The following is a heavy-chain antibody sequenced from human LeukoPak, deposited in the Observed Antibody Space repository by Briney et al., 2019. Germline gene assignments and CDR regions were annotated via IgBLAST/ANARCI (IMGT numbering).Heavy chain of an antibody. Sequence: SVKVSCKASGGTFSSYAISWVRQAPGQGLEWMGRIIPILGIANYAQKFQGRVTITADKSTSTAYMELSSLRSEDTAVYYCARDGGGDRRPDYAFDIWGQGTMVTVSS. CDR3: ARDGGGDRRPDYAFDI. CDR2: IIPILGIA. CDR1: GGTFSSYA. D-gene: IGHD4-17*01. V-gene: IGHV1-69*04. J-gene: IGHJ3*02.